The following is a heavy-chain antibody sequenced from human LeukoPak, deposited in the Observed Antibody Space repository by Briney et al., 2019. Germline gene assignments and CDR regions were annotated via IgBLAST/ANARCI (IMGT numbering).Heavy chain of an antibody. CDR3: ARDVREVVPAAIFDY. D-gene: IGHD2-2*01. CDR2: ISAYNGNT. CDR1: GCTFTSYG. J-gene: IGHJ4*02. V-gene: IGHV1-18*01. Sequence: ASVKVSCKASGCTFTSYGISWVRQAPAQGLEWMGWISAYNGNTNYAQKLHGRGTMTTDTSTNTAYMELRSLRSDDTAVYYCARDVREVVPAAIFDYWGQGTLVTVSS.